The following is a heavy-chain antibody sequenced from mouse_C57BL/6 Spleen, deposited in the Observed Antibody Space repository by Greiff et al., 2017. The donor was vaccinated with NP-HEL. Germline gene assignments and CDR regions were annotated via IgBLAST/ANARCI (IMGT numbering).Heavy chain of an antibody. Sequence: VQLQQSGPELVKPGASVKISCKASGYAFSSSWMNWVKQRPGKGLEWIGRIYPGDGDTNYNGKFKGKATLTADKSSSTAYMQLSSLTSEDSAVYFCAREYESAWFAYWGQGTLVTVSA. CDR1: GYAFSSSW. CDR2: IYPGDGDT. D-gene: IGHD2-3*01. CDR3: AREYESAWFAY. V-gene: IGHV1-82*01. J-gene: IGHJ3*01.